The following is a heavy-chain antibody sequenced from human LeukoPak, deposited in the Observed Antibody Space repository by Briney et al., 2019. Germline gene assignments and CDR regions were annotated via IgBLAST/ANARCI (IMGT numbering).Heavy chain of an antibody. CDR2: INPNSGGT. V-gene: IGHV1-2*02. J-gene: IGHJ4*02. CDR3: ARDLGGTWIQRWFQPYYFDY. CDR1: GYTFTGYY. D-gene: IGHD5-18*01. Sequence: GASVKVSCKASGYTFTGYYMHWVRQAPGQGLEWMGWINPNSGGTNYAQKFQGRVTMTRDTSISTAYMELSRLRSDDTAVYYCARDLGGTWIQRWFQPYYFDYWGQGTLVTVSS.